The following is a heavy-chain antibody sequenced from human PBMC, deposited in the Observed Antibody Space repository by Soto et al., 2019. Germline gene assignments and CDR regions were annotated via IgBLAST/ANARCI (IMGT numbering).Heavy chain of an antibody. V-gene: IGHV4-39*01. CDR2: IYATGNT. D-gene: IGHD6-13*01. CDR3: RSSSRYSTDV. CDR1: GGSISSSFY. Sequence: QLQLQESGPGLVKPSETLSLSCTVSGGSISSSFYWGWIRQPPGKGLEWIGSIYATGNTYYNPSLKGRVTISADTSKNQFSLNLISVTAADTAVYYCRSSSRYSTDVGGQGATVTVSS. J-gene: IGHJ6*02.